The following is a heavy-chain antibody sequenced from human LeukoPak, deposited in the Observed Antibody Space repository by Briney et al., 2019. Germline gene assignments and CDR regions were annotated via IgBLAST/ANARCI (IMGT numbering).Heavy chain of an antibody. CDR2: ISSSGSTI. Sequence: GGSLRLSCAASGFTFSSYEMNWVRQAPGKGLEWVSYISSSGSTIYYADSVKGRFTISRDNAKNSLYLQMNSLRAEDTAVYYCARDSKTYSGYDEGWFDPWGQGTLVTVSS. J-gene: IGHJ5*02. CDR1: GFTFSSYE. D-gene: IGHD5-12*01. CDR3: ARDSKTYSGYDEGWFDP. V-gene: IGHV3-48*03.